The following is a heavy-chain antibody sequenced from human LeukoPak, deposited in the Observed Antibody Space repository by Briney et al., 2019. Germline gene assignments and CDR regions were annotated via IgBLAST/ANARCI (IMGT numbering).Heavy chain of an antibody. Sequence: GGSLRLSCAASGFTFDDYGMNWVRQAPGKGLEWVSSISSSSSYIYYADSVKGRFTISRDNAKNSLYLQMNSLRAEDTAVYYCARVRSTRRFDYWGQGTLVTVSS. V-gene: IGHV3-21*01. CDR2: ISSSSSYI. D-gene: IGHD2-2*01. CDR3: ARVRSTRRFDY. J-gene: IGHJ4*02. CDR1: GFTFDDYG.